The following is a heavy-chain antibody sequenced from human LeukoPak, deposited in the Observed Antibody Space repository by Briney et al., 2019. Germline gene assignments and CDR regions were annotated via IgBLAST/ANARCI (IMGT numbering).Heavy chain of an antibody. CDR3: ACGGIVVAGTLGY. J-gene: IGHJ4*02. Sequence: GGSLRLSCAASGFTFSSYAMHWVRQAPGKGLEWVAVISYDGSNKYYADSVKGRFTISRDNAKNSLYLQMNSLRAEDTAIYYCACGGIVVAGTLGYWGQGILVTVSS. CDR2: ISYDGSNK. D-gene: IGHD6-19*01. CDR1: GFTFSSYA. V-gene: IGHV3-30-3*01.